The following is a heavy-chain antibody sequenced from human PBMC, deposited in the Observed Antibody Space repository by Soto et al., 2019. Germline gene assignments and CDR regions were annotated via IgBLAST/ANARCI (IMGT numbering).Heavy chain of an antibody. CDR3: SHGYYQYFES. J-gene: IGHJ4*02. V-gene: IGHV3-15*07. CDR1: KVSLSTYS. D-gene: IGHD5-18*01. CDR2: IRSKTDGGTA. Sequence: RMACAASKVSLSTYSMYWVRQAPGKGLEWVGRIRSKTDGGTADYAAPVKGRFTISRDDSENTLYLQMNSLKTEDTAVYYCSHGYYQYFESWGQGT.